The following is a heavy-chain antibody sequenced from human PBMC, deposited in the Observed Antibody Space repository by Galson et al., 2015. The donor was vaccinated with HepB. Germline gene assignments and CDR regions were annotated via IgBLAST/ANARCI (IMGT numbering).Heavy chain of an antibody. V-gene: IGHV1-24*01. CDR2: FDPEDGET. CDR1: GYTLTDLS. J-gene: IGHJ6*02. CDR3: ATRGLAAYCGGDCSYGMDF. D-gene: IGHD2-21*01. Sequence: SVKVSCKVSGYTLTDLSMHWVRQAPGKGLEWMGGFDPEDGETNYAQKFQGRVTMTEDTSTDTAYMELSSLRSEDTAVYYCATRGLAAYCGGDCSYGMDFWGQGTTVTVSS.